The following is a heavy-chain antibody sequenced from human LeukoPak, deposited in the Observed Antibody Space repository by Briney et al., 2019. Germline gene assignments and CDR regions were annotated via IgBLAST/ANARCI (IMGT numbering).Heavy chain of an antibody. J-gene: IGHJ4*02. Sequence: GESLKISAKGAGEGLTSCWDGRGGQIPGRGVEWMAIIYPADSDIRYSPSFQGQVTISADKSISTAYLQWSSLKASDTARYYCARSLTAAAGDYWGQGTLVTVSS. CDR3: ARSLTAAAGDY. CDR1: GEGLTSCW. CDR2: IYPADSDI. D-gene: IGHD6-25*01. V-gene: IGHV5-51*01.